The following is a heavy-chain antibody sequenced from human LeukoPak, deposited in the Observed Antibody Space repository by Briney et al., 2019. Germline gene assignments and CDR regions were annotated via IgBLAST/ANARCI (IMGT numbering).Heavy chain of an antibody. CDR1: GGSISSSSYY. CDR2: IYYSGST. V-gene: IGHV4-39*02. Sequence: NASETLSLTCTVSGGSISSSSYYWGWIRQPPGKGLEWIGSIYYSGSTYYNPSLKSRVTISVDTSKNHFSLKLSSVTAADTAVYYCARDRLTLVGATKYWGQGTLLTVSS. J-gene: IGHJ4*02. D-gene: IGHD1-26*01. CDR3: ARDRLTLVGATKY.